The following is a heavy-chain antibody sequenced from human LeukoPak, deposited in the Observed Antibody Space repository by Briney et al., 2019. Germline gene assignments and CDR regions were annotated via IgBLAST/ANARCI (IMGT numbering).Heavy chain of an antibody. CDR3: AGTLRRFLEWSYFDY. V-gene: IGHV1-18*01. CDR1: GYTFTNYG. Sequence: ASVKVSCKASGYTFTNYGISWVRQVPGQGLEWMGWISPNGDINRAQKFQGRVTMTRDTSTNTAYMEMKSLTSDDTAVYYCAGTLRRFLEWSYFDYWGQGTLVTVSS. CDR2: ISPNGDI. J-gene: IGHJ4*02. D-gene: IGHD3-3*01.